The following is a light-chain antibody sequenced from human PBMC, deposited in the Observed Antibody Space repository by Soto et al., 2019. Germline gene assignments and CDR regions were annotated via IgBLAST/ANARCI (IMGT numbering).Light chain of an antibody. V-gene: IGKV1-5*01. Sequence: DIQMTQSPSALSASVGDRVTITCRASQTISNWMAWYQHKPGKAPKVLIYDASSLEDGVPSRFSGSSSGIEFTFTISGLQIEDFATYYCQQYTAYPYTFGQGTKLEI. J-gene: IGKJ2*01. CDR3: QQYTAYPYT. CDR1: QTISNW. CDR2: DAS.